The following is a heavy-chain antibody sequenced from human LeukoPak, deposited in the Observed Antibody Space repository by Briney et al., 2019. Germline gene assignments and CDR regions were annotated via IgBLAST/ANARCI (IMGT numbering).Heavy chain of an antibody. CDR3: ARKTGATGTTLNF. CDR1: GYTFTGYY. Sequence: ASVKVSCKASGYTFTGYYLFWVRQAPGQGLEWMGWINPNTGDTRYGQKFQGRVTVTRDTSLSTGYMELSRLIFDDTAVYYCARKTGATGTTLNFWGQGTPVTVSS. J-gene: IGHJ4*02. V-gene: IGHV1-2*02. CDR2: INPNTGDT. D-gene: IGHD1-1*01.